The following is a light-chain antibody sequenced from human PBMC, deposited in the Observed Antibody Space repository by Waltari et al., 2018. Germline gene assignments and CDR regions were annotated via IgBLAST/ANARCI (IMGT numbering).Light chain of an antibody. V-gene: IGLV3-21*03. CDR3: QLWDRSKSHVT. Sequence: YLLTQPPSVSVAPGTTARIPCGGDDIGGQRVHWSQQKPGQAPVLVVYDDTNRPSGVPERFFGSKSVNTATLTIGRVEAGDEADYYCQLWDRSKSHVTFGGGTKLTVL. J-gene: IGLJ2*01. CDR2: DDT. CDR1: DIGGQR.